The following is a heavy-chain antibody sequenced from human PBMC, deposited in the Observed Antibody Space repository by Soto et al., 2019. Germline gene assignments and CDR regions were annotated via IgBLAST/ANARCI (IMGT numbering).Heavy chain of an antibody. Sequence: QVQLVESGGGVVQPGRSLSLSCAASGFTFTAFAIHWVRQAPGKGLEWVAVMSYDGGDTHYADSLKGRLTISRDISKNTVFLHMNSLRPEDTAVYYCAKDRFFDSYSFDYWGQGTLVTVSS. CDR3: AKDRFFDSYSFDY. J-gene: IGHJ4*02. CDR2: MSYDGGDT. D-gene: IGHD3-9*01. V-gene: IGHV3-30-3*01. CDR1: GFTFTAFA.